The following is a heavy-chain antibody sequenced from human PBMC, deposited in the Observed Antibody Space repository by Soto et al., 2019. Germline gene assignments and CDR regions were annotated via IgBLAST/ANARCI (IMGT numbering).Heavy chain of an antibody. D-gene: IGHD1-20*01. V-gene: IGHV3-33*01. Sequence: GESLRISCAASGFTFRSYGMHWVRQAPGKGLEWVAVIWYHGNSMYYADSVKGRFTISRDNSKNTLYLQMNNLRAEDTAVYYCARYNTGHSDYWGQGTLVTVSS. J-gene: IGHJ4*02. CDR3: ARYNTGHSDY. CDR1: GFTFRSYG. CDR2: IWYHGNSM.